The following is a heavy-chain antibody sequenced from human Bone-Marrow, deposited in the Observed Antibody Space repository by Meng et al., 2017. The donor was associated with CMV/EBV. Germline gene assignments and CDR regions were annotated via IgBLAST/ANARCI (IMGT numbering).Heavy chain of an antibody. Sequence: SETLSLTCDISGDSVSNNRAAWTWIRQSPSRGLEWLGRTYYRSKWFNDHAVSVKSRITINPDTSKNQFSLQLNSVTPEDTAVYFCARAYYYDSRGYSNYFDYWGQGTLATGSS. D-gene: IGHD3-22*01. V-gene: IGHV6-1*01. CDR2: TYYRSKWFN. CDR1: GDSVSNNRAA. CDR3: ARAYYYDSRGYSNYFDY. J-gene: IGHJ4*02.